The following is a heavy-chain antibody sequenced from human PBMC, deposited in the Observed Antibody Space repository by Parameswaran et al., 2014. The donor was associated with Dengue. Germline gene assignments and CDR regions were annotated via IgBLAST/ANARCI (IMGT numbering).Heavy chain of an antibody. CDR2: ISDSGTTT. J-gene: IGHJ4*02. Sequence: WIRQPPGKRLEWVSSISDSGTTTYYADSVKGRFTISRDNSKNTLYLRMNSLRAEDTAVYYCAKDRWVSLGTVVPAAIFFDYWGQGTLVTVSS. V-gene: IGHV3-23*01. CDR3: AKDRWVSLGTVVPAAIFFDY. D-gene: IGHD2-2*01.